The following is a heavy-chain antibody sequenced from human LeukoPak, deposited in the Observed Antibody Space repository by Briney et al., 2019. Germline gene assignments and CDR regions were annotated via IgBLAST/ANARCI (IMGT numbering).Heavy chain of an antibody. CDR2: IYHSGST. J-gene: IGHJ4*02. CDR1: GGSISSGGYY. Sequence: SETLSLTCTVSGGSISSGGYYWSWIRQPPGKGLEWIGYIYHSGSTYYNPSLKSRVTISVDRSKNQFSLKLSSVTAADTAVYYCARGPRGYSYGSLLDYWGQGTLVTVSS. D-gene: IGHD5-18*01. V-gene: IGHV4-30-2*01. CDR3: ARGPRGYSYGSLLDY.